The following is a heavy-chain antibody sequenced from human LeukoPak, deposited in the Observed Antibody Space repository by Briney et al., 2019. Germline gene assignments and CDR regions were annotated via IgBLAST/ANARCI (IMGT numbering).Heavy chain of an antibody. CDR3: AREVGLGMYNWFDP. CDR2: IYHSGST. CDR1: GGSISNYY. V-gene: IGHV4-59*01. Sequence: SETLSLTCTVSGGSISNYYWYWVRQPPGKGLECIGYIYHSGSTNYNPSLKSRVTISVDTSKNQFSLKLRSVTAADTAVYYCAREVGLGMYNWFDPWGQGTLVTVSS. D-gene: IGHD3-16*01. J-gene: IGHJ5*02.